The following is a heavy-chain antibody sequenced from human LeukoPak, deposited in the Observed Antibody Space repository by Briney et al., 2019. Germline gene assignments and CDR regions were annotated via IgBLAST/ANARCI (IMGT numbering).Heavy chain of an antibody. CDR3: AKLPDYDFWSGYFDY. J-gene: IGHJ4*02. CDR2: INGSGGST. Sequence: PGGSLRLSCAASGFTFSSYAMSWVRQAPGKGLEWVSAINGSGGSTYYADSVKGRFTISRDNSKNTLYLQLNSLRAEDTAVYYCAKLPDYDFWSGYFDYWGQGTLVTVSS. V-gene: IGHV3-23*01. CDR1: GFTFSSYA. D-gene: IGHD3-3*01.